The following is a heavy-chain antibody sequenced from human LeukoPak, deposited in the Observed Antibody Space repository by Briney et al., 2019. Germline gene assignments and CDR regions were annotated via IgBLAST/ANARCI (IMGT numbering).Heavy chain of an antibody. CDR2: INTDGSST. V-gene: IGHV3-74*01. CDR3: AREAGTYYDFWSGYYDYYYYYYMDV. J-gene: IGHJ6*03. D-gene: IGHD3-3*01. Sequence: GGSLRLSCAASGFTFSSYWMHWVRQAPGKGLVWVSRINTDGSSTSYADSVKGRFTISRDNAKNTPYLQMNSLRAEDTAVYYCAREAGTYYDFWSGYYDYYYYYYMDVWGKGTTVTVSS. CDR1: GFTFSSYW.